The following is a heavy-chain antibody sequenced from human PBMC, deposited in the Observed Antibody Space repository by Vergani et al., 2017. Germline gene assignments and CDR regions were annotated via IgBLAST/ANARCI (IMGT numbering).Heavy chain of an antibody. V-gene: IGHV4-39*01. CDR1: ADSISSGSYY. CDR2: IYYSGLT. D-gene: IGHD6-19*01. CDR3: ARQRPGSGWSPGDFDD. J-gene: IGHJ4*02. Sequence: QLQLQQSCPGLVKPSETLFLTCTVSADSISSGSYYWGWIRQPPGKSLDWIGSIYYSGLTYYNPSLKSRVAISVDTSKNQFSLKVTSVTAADTAVYFCARQRPGSGWSPGDFDDWGQGILVTVSS.